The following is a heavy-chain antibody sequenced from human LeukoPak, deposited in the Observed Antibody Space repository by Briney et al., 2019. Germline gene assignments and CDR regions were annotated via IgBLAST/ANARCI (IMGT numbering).Heavy chain of an antibody. CDR3: ARGRSRYSGYDFDY. CDR2: INHSGST. Sequence: SETLSLTCAVYGGSFSGYYWSWIRQPPGKGLEWIGEINHSGSTNYNPSLKSRVTISVDTSKNQFSLKLSSVTAADTAVYYCARGRSRYSGYDFDYWGQGTLVTVSP. J-gene: IGHJ4*02. CDR1: GGSFSGYY. D-gene: IGHD5-12*01. V-gene: IGHV4-34*01.